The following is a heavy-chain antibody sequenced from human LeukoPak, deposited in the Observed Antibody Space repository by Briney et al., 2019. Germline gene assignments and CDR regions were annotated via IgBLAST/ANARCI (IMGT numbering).Heavy chain of an antibody. V-gene: IGHV4-31*03. CDR3: ARDSVEMATITGAYYYYYYMDV. D-gene: IGHD5-24*01. CDR1: GGSISSGGYY. J-gene: IGHJ6*03. Sequence: PSETLSLTCTVSGGSISSGGYYWRWIRQHPGKGLEWIGYIYYSGSTYYNPSLKSRVTISVDTSKNQFSLKLSSVTAADTAVYYCARDSVEMATITGAYYYYYYMDVWGKGTTVTVSS. CDR2: IYYSGST.